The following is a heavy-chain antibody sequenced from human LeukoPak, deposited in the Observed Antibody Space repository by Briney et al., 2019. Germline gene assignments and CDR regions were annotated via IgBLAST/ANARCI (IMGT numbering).Heavy chain of an antibody. Sequence: SVKVSCKASGGTFSSYAISWVRQAPGQGLEWMGGIVPIFGTANYAQKFQGRVTITADESTSTAYMELSSLRSEDTAVYYCARDAQLLSPFQHWGQGTLVTVSS. CDR3: ARDAQLLSPFQH. D-gene: IGHD3-10*01. V-gene: IGHV1-69*13. J-gene: IGHJ1*01. CDR2: IVPIFGTA. CDR1: GGTFSSYA.